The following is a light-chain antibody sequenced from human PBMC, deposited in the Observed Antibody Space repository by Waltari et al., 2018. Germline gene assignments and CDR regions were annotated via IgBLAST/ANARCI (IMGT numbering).Light chain of an antibody. CDR3: SSYVASRIV. J-gene: IGLJ2*01. Sequence: QSALTQPPSASGSPGQSVTLSCTGTTYDIGSYDYVSWYQHHPGKAPKLIIYEVSNRPSGVSKRFSGSKSGSTASLTVSALQVEDEAIYYCSSYVASRIVFGGGTRLTVL. CDR2: EVS. V-gene: IGLV2-8*01. CDR1: TYDIGSYDY.